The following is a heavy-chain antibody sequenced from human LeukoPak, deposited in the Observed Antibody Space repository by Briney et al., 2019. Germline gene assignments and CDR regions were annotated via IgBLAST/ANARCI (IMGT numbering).Heavy chain of an antibody. J-gene: IGHJ4*02. CDR2: INQDGSEK. CDR1: GFTFRNYW. D-gene: IGHD1-26*01. V-gene: IGHV3-7*04. CDR3: ARVRIRVGTTSGDFDY. Sequence: GGSLRLSCAASGFTFRNYWMSWVRQAPGKGLEWVANINQDGSEKKYVDSVKGRFTISKDNAKNSLYLQMNSLRAEDTAVYYCARVRIRVGTTSGDFDYWGQGTLVTVSS.